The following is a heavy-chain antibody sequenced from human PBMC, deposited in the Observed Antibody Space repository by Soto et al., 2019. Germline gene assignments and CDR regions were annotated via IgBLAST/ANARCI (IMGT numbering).Heavy chain of an antibody. CDR1: GFTFGDYA. Sequence: SLRLSCTASGFTFGDYAMSWVRQAPGKGLEWVGFIRSKAYGGTTEYAASVKGRFTISRDDSKSIAYLQMNSLKTEDTAVYYCTRNLVPQYYDFWSGYWGAFDIWGQGTMVTVSS. CDR3: TRNLVPQYYDFWSGYWGAFDI. CDR2: IRSKAYGGTT. J-gene: IGHJ3*02. V-gene: IGHV3-49*04. D-gene: IGHD3-3*01.